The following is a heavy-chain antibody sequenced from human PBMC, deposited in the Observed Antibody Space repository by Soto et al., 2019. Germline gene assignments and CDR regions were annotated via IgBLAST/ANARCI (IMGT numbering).Heavy chain of an antibody. J-gene: IGHJ6*02. CDR3: ARDNQGYLYKGMDV. CDR2: TYYRSKWYN. Sequence: SQTLSLTCAISGDSVSNNSAAWNWIRQSPSRGLEWLGRTYYRSKWYNDYAVSMKSRIIINPDTSKNQFTLQLNSLTPADTAVYFCARDNQGYLYKGMDVWGQGTTVIVSS. D-gene: IGHD3-16*02. V-gene: IGHV6-1*01. CDR1: GDSVSNNSAA.